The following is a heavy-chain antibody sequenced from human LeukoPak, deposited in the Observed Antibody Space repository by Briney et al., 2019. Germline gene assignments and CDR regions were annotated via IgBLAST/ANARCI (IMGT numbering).Heavy chain of an antibody. CDR1: GFTFSSYS. CDR3: ARDRNWGAYDI. J-gene: IGHJ3*02. D-gene: IGHD7-27*01. Sequence: GGSLRLSCAASGFTFSSYSMNWVRQAPGKGLEWVSSISSSSSYIYYADSVRGRFTISRDNSRNTLYVQMNSLRAEDTAVYYCARDRNWGAYDIWGQGTMVTVSS. CDR2: ISSSSSYI. V-gene: IGHV3-21*04.